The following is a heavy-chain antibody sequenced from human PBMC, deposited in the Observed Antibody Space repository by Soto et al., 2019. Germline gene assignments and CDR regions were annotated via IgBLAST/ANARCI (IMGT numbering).Heavy chain of an antibody. J-gene: IGHJ6*02. Sequence: QVQLVESGGGVVQPGRSLRLSCAASGFTFSSYGMHWVRQAPGKGLEWVAVIWYDGSNKYYADSVKGRFTISRDNSKNTLYLQMNSLRAEDTAVYYCARAPVTGVELHPYYYYGMDVWGQGTTVTVSS. CDR3: ARAPVTGVELHPYYYYGMDV. V-gene: IGHV3-33*01. CDR2: IWYDGSNK. D-gene: IGHD1-7*01. CDR1: GFTFSSYG.